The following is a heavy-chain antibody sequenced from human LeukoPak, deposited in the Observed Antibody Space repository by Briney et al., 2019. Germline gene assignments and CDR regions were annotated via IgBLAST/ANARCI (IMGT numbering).Heavy chain of an antibody. J-gene: IGHJ4*02. V-gene: IGHV3-74*01. CDR3: ARDSSGWYYFDY. D-gene: IGHD6-19*01. Sequence: GGSLRLSCAASGFTFSSYAMSWVRQAPGKGLEWVSRINSDGSSTSYADSVKGRFTISRDNAKNTLYLQMNSLRAEDTAVYYCARDSSGWYYFDYWGQGTLVTVSS. CDR1: GFTFSSYA. CDR2: INSDGSST.